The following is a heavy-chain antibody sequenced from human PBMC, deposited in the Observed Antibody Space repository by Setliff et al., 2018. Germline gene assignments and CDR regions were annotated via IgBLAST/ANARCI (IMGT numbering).Heavy chain of an antibody. D-gene: IGHD3-10*01. CDR2: VSPIDDGKP. J-gene: IGHJ4*02. Sequence: ASVKVSCKASGYSFTSYDINWVRLAAGQGLEWMGWVSPIDDGKPGYAQKFQGRVTITWVTSISTVYLEVTSLRSEDTAVYYCARAGMASLNRKGVFEYWGQGTLVTVSS. CDR1: GYSFTSYD. CDR3: ARAGMASLNRKGVFEY. V-gene: IGHV1-8*01.